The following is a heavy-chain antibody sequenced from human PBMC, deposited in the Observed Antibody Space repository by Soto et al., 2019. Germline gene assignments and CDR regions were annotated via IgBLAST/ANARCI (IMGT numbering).Heavy chain of an antibody. CDR2: IYYSGST. J-gene: IGHJ4*02. CDR3: ARDYGSGDHHFDY. Sequence: PSETLSLTCTVSGGSISSGDYYWSWIRQPPGKGLEWIGYIYYSGSTYYNPSLKSRVTISVDTSKNQFSLKLSSVAAADTAVYYCARDYGSGDHHFDYWGQGTLVTVSS. D-gene: IGHD3-10*01. V-gene: IGHV4-30-4*01. CDR1: GGSISSGDYY.